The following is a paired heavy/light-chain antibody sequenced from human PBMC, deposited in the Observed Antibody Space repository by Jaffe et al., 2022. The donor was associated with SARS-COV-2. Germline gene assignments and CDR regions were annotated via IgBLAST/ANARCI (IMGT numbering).Heavy chain of an antibody. D-gene: IGHD2-21*02. CDR3: ARDPVRRIGGVTGKFDQDWYFDL. CDR2: ISYDGGNK. CDR1: GFTFNNYA. V-gene: IGHV3-30*01. J-gene: IGHJ2*01. Sequence: QVQLVESGGGVVQPGRSLTVSCAASGFTFNNYAMHWVRRAPGRGLEWVALISYDGGNKYYADAVKGRLTISRDNSKSTLYLQMNDLRDEDTAVYYCARDPVRRIGGVTGKFDQDWYFDLWGRGTLVTVSS.
Light chain of an antibody. CDR3: LQHDNFPWT. V-gene: IGKV5-2*01. J-gene: IGKJ1*01. CDR2: EAT. CDR1: QDIDDD. Sequence: ETTLTQSPAFMSATPGDKVSISCKASQDIDDDINWYQQKPGEAAIFIIHEATTLAPGIPPRFSGSGYGTDFTLTINNMESEDAAYYFCLQHDNFPWTFGQGTKVEI.